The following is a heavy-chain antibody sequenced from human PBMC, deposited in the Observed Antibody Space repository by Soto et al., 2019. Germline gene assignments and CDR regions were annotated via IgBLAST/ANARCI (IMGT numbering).Heavy chain of an antibody. CDR1: GFTFSTYA. CDR2: ISGSGGSI. Sequence: GGSLRLSCAASGFTFSTYAMILVRQAPGKGLEWVSAISGSGGSIYYADSVKGRFTISRENSKNTLYLQMNSLRAEDTAVYYCAKGFFDSRSYYNDAFDGWGQGTMVTVSS. V-gene: IGHV3-23*01. D-gene: IGHD3-22*01. CDR3: AKGFFDSRSYYNDAFDG. J-gene: IGHJ3*01.